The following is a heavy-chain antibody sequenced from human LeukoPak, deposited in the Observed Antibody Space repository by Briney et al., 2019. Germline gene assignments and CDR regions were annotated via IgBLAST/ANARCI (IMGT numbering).Heavy chain of an antibody. J-gene: IGHJ4*02. D-gene: IGHD3-3*01. CDR2: VDPEDGET. V-gene: IGHV1-69-2*01. CDR3: ARDPFWSGYYPFDY. Sequence: ATVKISCKVSGYTFTDYYMHWVQQAPGKGLEWMGLVDPEDGETIYAEKFQGRVTITADTSTDTAYMELSSLRSEDTAVYYCARDPFWSGYYPFDYWGQGTLVTVSS. CDR1: GYTFTDYY.